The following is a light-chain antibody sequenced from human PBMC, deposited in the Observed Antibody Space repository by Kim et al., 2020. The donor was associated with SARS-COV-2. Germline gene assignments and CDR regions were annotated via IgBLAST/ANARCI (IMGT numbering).Light chain of an antibody. V-gene: IGLV6-57*03. CDR3: QSSDSSNHVV. J-gene: IGLJ2*01. CDR1: SGGIGRKY. Sequence: TGTNACTRSSGGIGRKYEHWYQQRPGSAPTTVIYEDNQRPSGVPDRFSGSIDTSYNSASLTISGLKTEDEADYFCQSSDSSNHVVFGGGTKLTVL. CDR2: EDN.